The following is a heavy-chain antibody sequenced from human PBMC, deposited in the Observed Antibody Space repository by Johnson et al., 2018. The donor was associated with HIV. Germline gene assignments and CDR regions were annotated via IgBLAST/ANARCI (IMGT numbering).Heavy chain of an antibody. CDR2: ISGSGGRT. Sequence: VQLVESGGGLVQPGGSLRLSCAASGFTFGSYAMSWVRQAPGKGLEWASIISGSGGRTYYADSVKGRFTISRHNSRNTWLRQMNSRRSEDTAVNYWLKDLGLQFMEWSTAPADAFHIWGQGTMVTVSS. CDR1: GFTFGSYA. V-gene: IGHV3-23*04. CDR3: LKDLGLQFMEWSTAPADAFHI. J-gene: IGHJ3*02. D-gene: IGHD3-3*01.